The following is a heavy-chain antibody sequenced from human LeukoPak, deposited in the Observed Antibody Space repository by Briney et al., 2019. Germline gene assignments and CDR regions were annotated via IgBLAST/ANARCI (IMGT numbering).Heavy chain of an antibody. Sequence: ASVKVSCKASGGTFSSYAISWVRQAPGRGLEWMGGIIPIFGTANYAQKFQGRVTITTDESTSTAYMELSSLRSEDTAVYYCARGSQLLRPYYYYYYMDVWGKGTTVTVSS. CDR2: IIPIFGTA. D-gene: IGHD2-15*01. V-gene: IGHV1-69*05. CDR3: ARGSQLLRPYYYYYYMDV. J-gene: IGHJ6*03. CDR1: GGTFSSYA.